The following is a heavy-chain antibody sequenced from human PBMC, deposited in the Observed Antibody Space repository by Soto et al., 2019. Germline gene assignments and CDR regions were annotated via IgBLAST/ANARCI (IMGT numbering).Heavy chain of an antibody. CDR3: SRHGMAAVTQ. V-gene: IGHV4-30-2*01. CDR1: GGSISSGGYS. J-gene: IGHJ4*02. Sequence: SETLSLTCAVSGGSISSGGYSWSWIRQPPGKGLEWIGYMYHSGSTYYNPSLKSRATILIDRSKNQFSLKLSSVTAADTAVYYCSRHGMAAVTQWGRGSLVTVSS. D-gene: IGHD4-4*01. CDR2: MYHSGST.